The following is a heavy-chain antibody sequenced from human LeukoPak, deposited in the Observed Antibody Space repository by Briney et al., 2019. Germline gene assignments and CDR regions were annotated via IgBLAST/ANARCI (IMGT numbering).Heavy chain of an antibody. CDR2: IWYDGTNT. CDR3: ARDFCSGGSCYPDAFDI. V-gene: IGHV3-33*01. Sequence: PGRSLRLSCAASGFTLSSYAMHWVRQAPGKGLEWVAVIWYDGTNTYYADSVKGRFTISRDNSKNTLYLQMNSLRAEDTAVYYCARDFCSGGSCYPDAFDIWGQGTMVTVSS. CDR1: GFTLSSYA. D-gene: IGHD2-15*01. J-gene: IGHJ3*02.